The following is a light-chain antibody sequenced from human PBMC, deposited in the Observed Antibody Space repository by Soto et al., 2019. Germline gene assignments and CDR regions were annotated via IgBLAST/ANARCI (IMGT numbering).Light chain of an antibody. CDR1: QTISSW. CDR2: GAS. Sequence: LTQSPSTLSASVGDRVTITCRASQTISSWLAWYQQKPGQAPRLLIYGASSRATGFPDRFSGSGSGTDITLTISRLEPEDFAVYYWQQNETLITFGQGTRLEIK. V-gene: IGKV3-20*01. J-gene: IGKJ5*01. CDR3: QQNETLIT.